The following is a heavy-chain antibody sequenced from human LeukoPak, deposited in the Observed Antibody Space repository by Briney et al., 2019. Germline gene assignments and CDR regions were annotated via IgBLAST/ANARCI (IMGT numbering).Heavy chain of an antibody. D-gene: IGHD1-14*01. V-gene: IGHV3-11*01. CDR1: GFTFGDYY. CDR3: ARGSLHHSSYGMDV. CDR2: ISSSGSTI. Sequence: GGSLRLSCAAPGFTFGDYYMSWIRQAPGKGLEWVSYISSSGSTIYYADSVKGRFTISRDNAKNSLYLQMNSLRAEDTAVHYCARGSLHHSSYGMDVWGQGTTVTVSS. J-gene: IGHJ6*02.